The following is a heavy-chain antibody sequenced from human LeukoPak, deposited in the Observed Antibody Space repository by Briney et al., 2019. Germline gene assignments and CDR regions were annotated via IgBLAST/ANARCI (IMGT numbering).Heavy chain of an antibody. V-gene: IGHV4-34*01. CDR3: ARDHYYDSSGFDY. J-gene: IGHJ4*02. Sequence: SETLSLTCAVYGGSFSGYYWSWIRQPPGKGLEWMGEINHSGSTNYNPSLKSRVTISVDTSKNQFSLKLSSVTAADTAVYYCARDHYYDSSGFDYWGQGTLVTVSS. CDR1: GGSFSGYY. D-gene: IGHD3-22*01. CDR2: INHSGST.